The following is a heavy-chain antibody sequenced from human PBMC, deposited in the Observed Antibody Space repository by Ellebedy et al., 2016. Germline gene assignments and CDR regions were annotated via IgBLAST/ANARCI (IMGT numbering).Heavy chain of an antibody. J-gene: IGHJ5*02. Sequence: SETLSLTXTVSGGSISSGSYYWSWIRQPAGKGLEWIGRIYTSGSTNYNPSLKSRVTMSVDTSKNQFSLKLSSVTAADTAVYYCAGDGGVPAAISGRRFDPWGQGTLVTVSS. CDR2: IYTSGST. V-gene: IGHV4-61*02. CDR1: GGSISSGSYY. D-gene: IGHD2-2*01. CDR3: AGDGGVPAAISGRRFDP.